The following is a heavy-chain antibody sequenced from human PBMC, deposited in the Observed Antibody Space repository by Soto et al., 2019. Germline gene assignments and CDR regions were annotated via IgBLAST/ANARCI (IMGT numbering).Heavy chain of an antibody. CDR1: GFTFNSYA. CDR2: ISGSGSTT. V-gene: IGHV3-23*01. D-gene: IGHD2-21*02. J-gene: IGHJ6*02. Sequence: GGSLRLSCAASGFTFNSYAMSWVRQAPGKGLEWVSAISGSGSTTYYADSVKGRFTISRDNSRNTLYLQMNSLRAEDTAVFYCAKEGRHCRRDCEPYYYYGMDVWGQGTTVTVSS. CDR3: AKEGRHCRRDCEPYYYYGMDV.